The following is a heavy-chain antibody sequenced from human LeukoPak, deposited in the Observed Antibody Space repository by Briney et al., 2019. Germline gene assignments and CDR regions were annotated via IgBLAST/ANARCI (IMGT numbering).Heavy chain of an antibody. CDR2: ISSSGSTI. D-gene: IGHD3-9*01. V-gene: IGHV3-48*03. J-gene: IGHJ6*02. CDR3: AREGYYDILTGYSIQGDGMDV. CDR1: GFTFSSYE. Sequence: GGSLRLSCAASGFTFSSYEMNWVRQAPGKGLEWVSYISSSGSTIYYADSVKGRFTISRDNAKNSLYLQMNSLRAEDTAVYYCAREGYYDILTGYSIQGDGMDVWGQGTTVTVSS.